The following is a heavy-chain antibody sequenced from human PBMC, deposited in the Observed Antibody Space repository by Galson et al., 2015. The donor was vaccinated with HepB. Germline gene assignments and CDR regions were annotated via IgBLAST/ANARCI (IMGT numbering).Heavy chain of an antibody. Sequence: SLRLSCAASGFTFDDYAMHWVRQAPGKGLEWVSRISWNSGSIVYADSVKGRFTISRDNAKNSLYLQMNSLRPEDTALYYCAKDTGSTIISMDDAFDIWGQGTMVTVSS. J-gene: IGHJ3*02. CDR3: AKDTGSTIISMDDAFDI. CDR1: GFTFDDYA. D-gene: IGHD2/OR15-2a*01. CDR2: ISWNSGSI. V-gene: IGHV3-9*01.